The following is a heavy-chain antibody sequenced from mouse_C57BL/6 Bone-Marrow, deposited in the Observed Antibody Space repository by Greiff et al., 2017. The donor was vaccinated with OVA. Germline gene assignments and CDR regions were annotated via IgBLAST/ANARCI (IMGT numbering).Heavy chain of an antibody. V-gene: IGHV1-81*01. CDR1: GYTFTSYG. D-gene: IGHD2-2*01. J-gene: IGHJ1*03. CDR2: IYPRSGNT. CDR3: ARGGMVTTFYWYFDV. Sequence: QVQLQQSGAELARPGASVKLSCKASGYTFTSYGISWVKQRTGQGLEWIGEIYPRSGNTYYNEKFKGKATLTADKSSSTAYMELRSLTSEDSAVYFCARGGMVTTFYWYFDVWGTGTTVTVSS.